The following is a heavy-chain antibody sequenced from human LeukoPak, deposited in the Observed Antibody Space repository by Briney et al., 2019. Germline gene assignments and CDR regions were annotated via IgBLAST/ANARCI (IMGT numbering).Heavy chain of an antibody. CDR1: GFTFSVHA. CDR3: AKDYSSSWYYFDY. Sequence: PGGSLRLSCAASGFTFSVHAMSWVRQAPGKGLEWVSGISGSGGGTNYADSVKGRSTVSRDNSKNTLYPQMNSLRAEDTAVYYCAKDYSSSWYYFDYWGQGTLVTVSS. V-gene: IGHV3-23*01. D-gene: IGHD6-13*01. J-gene: IGHJ4*02. CDR2: ISGSGGGT.